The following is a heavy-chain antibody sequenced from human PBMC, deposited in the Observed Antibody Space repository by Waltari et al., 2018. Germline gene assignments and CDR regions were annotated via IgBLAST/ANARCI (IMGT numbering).Heavy chain of an antibody. D-gene: IGHD1-7*01. CDR3: ARHWNWAWDY. J-gene: IGHJ4*02. CDR2: TNEDGTAK. V-gene: IGHV3-7*01. Sequence: EVQLVESGGGLVQPGGSLRLSCVASGFTFSSSWMRWVRQAPGKGLEWVANTNEDGTAKHYVDSVKGRFTISRDNAKNSLYLQMSDLRAEDTAVYYCARHWNWAWDYWGQGTLVTVSS. CDR1: GFTFSSSW.